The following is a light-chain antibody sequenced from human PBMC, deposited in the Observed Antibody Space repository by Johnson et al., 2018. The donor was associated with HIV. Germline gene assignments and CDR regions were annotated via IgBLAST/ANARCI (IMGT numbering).Light chain of an antibody. CDR3: GTWDTSRSGGGV. V-gene: IGLV1-51*01. CDR1: SSNIGNNY. J-gene: IGLJ1*01. Sequence: QSVLSQPPSVSADPGQKVNISCSGSSSNIGNNYVSWYQQLPGTAPKVLIYDNHKRPSGFPERSSGSTSGTSDTLGITALQPRDEADYYCGTWDTSRSGGGVCGTGTPVTVL. CDR2: DNH.